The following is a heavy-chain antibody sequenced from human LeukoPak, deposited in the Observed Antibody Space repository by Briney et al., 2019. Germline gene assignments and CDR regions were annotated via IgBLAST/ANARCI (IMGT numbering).Heavy chain of an antibody. CDR2: ISGSVIRT. J-gene: IGHJ4*02. CDR3: AKGRTNEYPPADH. D-gene: IGHD1-1*01. CDR1: GFSFSTYA. V-gene: IGHV3-23*01. Sequence: GGSLRLSCAASGFSFSTYAMSWVRQAPGKGLEWVSDISGSVIRTYYADSVKGRFTISRDNSKNTLYLQMNTLRVEDTAVYYCAKGRTNEYPPADHWGQGTLVTVSS.